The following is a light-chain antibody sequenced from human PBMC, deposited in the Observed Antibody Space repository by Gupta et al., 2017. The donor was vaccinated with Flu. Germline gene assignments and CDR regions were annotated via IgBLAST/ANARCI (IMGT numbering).Light chain of an antibody. CDR3: MQALHTPPT. CDR2: LGS. CDR1: QTLLYSNGYNY. V-gene: IGKV2-28*01. J-gene: IGKJ1*01. Sequence: DTVVTQSPLSLSVTPGAPASISCRSSQTLLYSNGYNYLDWYVQKPGQPPQLLIYLGSNRASGVPDRFSGSGSGTTFTLKITRVEAEDVGIYYCMQALHTPPTFGQGTKVEVK.